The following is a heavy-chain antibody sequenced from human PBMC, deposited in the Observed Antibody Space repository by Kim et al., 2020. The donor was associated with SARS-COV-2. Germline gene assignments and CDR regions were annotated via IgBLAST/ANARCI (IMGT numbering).Heavy chain of an antibody. D-gene: IGHD5-18*01. CDR1: GGSISSYY. V-gene: IGHV4-59*01. Sequence: SETLSLTCTVSGGSISSYYWSWIRQPPGKGLEWIGYIYYSGSTNYNPSLKSRVTISVDTSKNQFSLKLSSVTAADTAVYYCARGSRDPAIAYWGQGTLVT. CDR2: IYYSGST. CDR3: ARGSRDPAIAY. J-gene: IGHJ4*02.